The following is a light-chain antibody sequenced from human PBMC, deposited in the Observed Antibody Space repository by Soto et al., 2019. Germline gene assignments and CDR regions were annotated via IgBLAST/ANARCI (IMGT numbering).Light chain of an antibody. CDR2: AVS. CDR1: SSDVGGYNY. Sequence: QSALTQPASVSGSPGQSITISCTGTSSDVGGYNYVSWYQQPPGKAPKLIIYAVSNRPSGVSNRFSGSKSGNTASLTITGLQADDEGDYYCSPFTTSPLVFGTGTKVTVL. V-gene: IGLV2-14*01. CDR3: SPFTTSPLV. J-gene: IGLJ1*01.